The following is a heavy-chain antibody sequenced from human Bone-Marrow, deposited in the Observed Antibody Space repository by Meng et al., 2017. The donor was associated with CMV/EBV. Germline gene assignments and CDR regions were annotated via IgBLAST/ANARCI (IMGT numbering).Heavy chain of an antibody. J-gene: IGHJ4*02. D-gene: IGHD3-22*01. Sequence: GESLKISCAASGFTFSSYSMNWVRQAPGKGLEWVSYISSSSSTIYYADSVKGRFTISRDNAKNSLYLQMNSLRAEDTAVYYCARGYYYDSSGYLVHTSSFDYWGQGTLVTFSS. CDR1: GFTFSSYS. CDR3: ARGYYYDSSGYLVHTSSFDY. V-gene: IGHV3-48*04. CDR2: ISSSSSTI.